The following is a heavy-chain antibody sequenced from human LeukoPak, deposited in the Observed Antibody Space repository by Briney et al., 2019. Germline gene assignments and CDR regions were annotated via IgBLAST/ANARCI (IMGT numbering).Heavy chain of an antibody. Sequence: GESLKISCKGSGYSFTNYWIGWVRQMPGKGLEWMGIIYPSDSDTRCSPSFQGQVTISADKPISTAYLQWSSLKASDTAMYYCARPDDSSHTWFHFDYWGQGTLVTVSS. CDR1: GYSFTNYW. CDR2: IYPSDSDT. D-gene: IGHD4-11*01. J-gene: IGHJ4*02. CDR3: ARPDDSSHTWFHFDY. V-gene: IGHV5-51*01.